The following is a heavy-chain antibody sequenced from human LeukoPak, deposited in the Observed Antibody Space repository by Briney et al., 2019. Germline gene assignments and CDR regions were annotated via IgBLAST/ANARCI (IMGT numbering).Heavy chain of an antibody. V-gene: IGHV3-23*01. CDR2: FSESFSGSGGKT. CDR3: AKGKINHEGAFDI. Sequence: GGSMRLSCGASGFTFSSYAMSWVRQAPGKGLEWVSGFSESFSGSGGKTHSADSVKGRFTISRDNSKKMLYLQMNSLRGDDTAVYFCAKGKINHEGAFDIWGQGTLVTVSS. J-gene: IGHJ3*02. CDR1: GFTFSSYA.